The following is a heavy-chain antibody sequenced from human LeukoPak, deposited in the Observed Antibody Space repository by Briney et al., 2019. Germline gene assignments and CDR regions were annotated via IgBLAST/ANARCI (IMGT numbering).Heavy chain of an antibody. Sequence: GGSLRLSCAASGFTFSSYAMSWVRQAPGKGLEGVSAISGSGGSTYYADSVKGRFTISRDNSKNTLYLQMNSLRAEDTAVYYCARSSQARYSWFDPWGQGTLVTVSS. D-gene: IGHD5-12*01. CDR3: ARSSQARYSWFDP. CDR1: GFTFSSYA. J-gene: IGHJ5*02. CDR2: ISGSGGST. V-gene: IGHV3-23*01.